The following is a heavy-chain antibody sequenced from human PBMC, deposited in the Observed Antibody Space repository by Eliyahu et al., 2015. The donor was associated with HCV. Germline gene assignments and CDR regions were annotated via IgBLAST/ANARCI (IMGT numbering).Heavy chain of an antibody. Sequence: EVQLVESGGGXVXPGGSLRLSCAASGFTFXSYEMNWVRQAPGKGLEWVSYISXSGSTIYYADSVKGRFTISRDNAKNSLYLQMNSLRAEDTAVYYCARFIGYGMDVWGQGTTVTVSS. V-gene: IGHV3-48*03. CDR2: ISXSGSTI. CDR3: ARFIGYGMDV. CDR1: GFTFXSYE. D-gene: IGHD3-16*02. J-gene: IGHJ6*02.